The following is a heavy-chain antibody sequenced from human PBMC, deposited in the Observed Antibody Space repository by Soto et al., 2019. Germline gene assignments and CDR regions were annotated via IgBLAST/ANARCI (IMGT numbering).Heavy chain of an antibody. J-gene: IGHJ5*02. CDR3: ARHYSSGSRNWFDP. CDR2: IYYSGST. V-gene: IGHV4-39*01. Sequence: SETLSLTCSVSGGSINSSSYFWGWVRQPPGKGLEWIGSIYYSGSTYYNPSLRSRVTISVDTSKNQFSLKLSSVTAADAAVFYCARHYSSGSRNWFDPWGQGTLVTV. D-gene: IGHD6-19*01. CDR1: GGSINSSSYF.